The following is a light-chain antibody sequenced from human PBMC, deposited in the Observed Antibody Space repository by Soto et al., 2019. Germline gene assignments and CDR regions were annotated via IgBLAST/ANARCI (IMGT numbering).Light chain of an antibody. CDR2: GAS. V-gene: IGKV3-15*01. J-gene: IGKJ1*01. CDR3: QQYNKLPWT. CDR1: QSVSSG. Sequence: IVMTQSPATLSVSPGERATLSCRASQSVSSGLAWYQQKPGQAPRLLIYGASTRATGIPARFSGSGSGTEFTLIISSLQSEDFAVYYCQQYNKLPWTLGQGTKVEIK.